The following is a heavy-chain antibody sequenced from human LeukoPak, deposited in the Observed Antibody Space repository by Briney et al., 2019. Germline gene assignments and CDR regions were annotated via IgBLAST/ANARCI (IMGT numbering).Heavy chain of an antibody. CDR1: GFIFSAYS. D-gene: IGHD3-10*01. Sequence: GGSLRLSCVASGFIFSAYSMDWVRQAPGKGLVWVSRIKTDGSSTNYADSVKGRFTISRDNAKNTLYLQMNSLRAEDTAVYYCARDPMGGSSFWGQGTLVTVSS. CDR3: ARDPMGGSSF. V-gene: IGHV3-74*01. CDR2: IKTDGSST. J-gene: IGHJ4*02.